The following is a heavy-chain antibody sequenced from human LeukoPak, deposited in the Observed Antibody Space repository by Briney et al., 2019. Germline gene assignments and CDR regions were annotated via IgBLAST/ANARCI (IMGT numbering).Heavy chain of an antibody. CDR3: ARLGGATSPFGY. D-gene: IGHD1-26*01. Sequence: SETLSLTCTVSGGSISSYYWSWIRQPPGKGLKWIGYIYYTGNTNYNPSLKSRVTISVDASKNQFSLNLSSVTAADTAIYYCARLGGATSPFGYWGQGTLVTVSS. J-gene: IGHJ4*02. CDR2: IYYTGNT. CDR1: GGSISSYY. V-gene: IGHV4-59*08.